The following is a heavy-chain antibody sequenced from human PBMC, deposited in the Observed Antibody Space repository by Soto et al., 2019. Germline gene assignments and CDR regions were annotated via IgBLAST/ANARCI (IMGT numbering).Heavy chain of an antibody. J-gene: IGHJ6*02. CDR3: ASITSYYYDSSGSEPYGMDV. CDR2: IKQDGSEK. D-gene: IGHD3-22*01. CDR1: GFTFSSYW. Sequence: GGSLRLSCAASGFTFSSYWMSWVRQAPGKGLEWVANIKQDGSEKYYVDSVKGRFTISRDNAKNSLYLQMNSLRAEDTAVYYCASITSYYYDSSGSEPYGMDVWGQGTTVTVSS. V-gene: IGHV3-7*05.